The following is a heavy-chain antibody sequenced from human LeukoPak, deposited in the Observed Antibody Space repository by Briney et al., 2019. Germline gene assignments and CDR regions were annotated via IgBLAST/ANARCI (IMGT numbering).Heavy chain of an antibody. V-gene: IGHV1-69*05. D-gene: IGHD2-2*01. J-gene: IGHJ5*02. Sequence: SVKVSCKASGGTFSSYAISWVRQAPGQGLEWMGGIIPTFGTANYAQKFQGRVTITTDESTSTAYMELSSLRSEDTAVYYCARVNCSSTSFSPTTEPCNWFDPWGQGTLVTVSS. CDR3: ARVNCSSTSFSPTTEPCNWFDP. CDR1: GGTFSSYA. CDR2: IIPTFGTA.